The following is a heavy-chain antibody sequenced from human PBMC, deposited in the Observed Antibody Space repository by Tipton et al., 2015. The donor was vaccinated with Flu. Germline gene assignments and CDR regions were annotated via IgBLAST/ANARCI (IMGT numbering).Heavy chain of an antibody. Sequence: SLRLSCAASGFTFGGFWMTWVRQAPVKGLEWVASINEDGSDKYYVDSVKGRFTISRDNARNSLFLQMNSLRAEDTTVYYCARGRSVGVWGQGTTVTVSS. CDR1: GFTFGGFW. CDR3: ARGRSVGV. V-gene: IGHV3-7*01. J-gene: IGHJ6*02. CDR2: INEDGSDK.